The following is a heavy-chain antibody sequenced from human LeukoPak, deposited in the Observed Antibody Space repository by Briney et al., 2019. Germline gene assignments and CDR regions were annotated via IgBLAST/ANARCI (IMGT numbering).Heavy chain of an antibody. V-gene: IGHV3-30*02. CDR1: GFTFSWYG. CDR2: IRYDGSNK. J-gene: IGHJ4*02. Sequence: GGSLRLSCAASGFTFSWYGMHWVRQAPGKGLEGVAFIRYDGSNKYYADSVKGRFTISRDNSKNTLYLQMNSLRAEDTAVYYCARVYYYDSSGYLNPFDDWGQGTLVTVSS. CDR3: ARVYYYDSSGYLNPFDD. D-gene: IGHD3-22*01.